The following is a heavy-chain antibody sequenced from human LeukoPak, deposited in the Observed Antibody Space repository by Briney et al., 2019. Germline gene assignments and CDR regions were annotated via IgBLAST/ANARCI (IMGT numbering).Heavy chain of an antibody. CDR1: GLTFSNSA. CDR2: LRLTDGTT. V-gene: IGHV3-23*01. D-gene: IGHD3-22*01. CDR3: AKARGLIDPFDF. Sequence: GGSLRLSCAASGLTFSNSAVAWVRQTSGRGLEWPSTLRLTDGTTYSADSVKGRFSISRDNSKNTLYLQMDSLTAEDTAVYYCAKARGLIDPFDFWGQGTPVIVSS. J-gene: IGHJ4*02.